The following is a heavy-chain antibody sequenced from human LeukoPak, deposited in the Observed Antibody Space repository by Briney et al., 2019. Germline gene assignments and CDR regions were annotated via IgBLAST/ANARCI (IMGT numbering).Heavy chain of an antibody. CDR1: GFTVSSNC. CDR3: AGLVVPAAKSYYYYYMDV. J-gene: IGHJ6*03. V-gene: IGHV3-66*02. Sequence: GGSLRLSCAASGFTVSSNCMSWVRQAPGKGLEWVSVIYSGGSTYYADSVKGRFTISRDNSKDTLYLQMNSLRAEDTAVYYCAGLVVPAAKSYYYYYMDVWGKGTTVTVSS. D-gene: IGHD2-2*01. CDR2: IYSGGST.